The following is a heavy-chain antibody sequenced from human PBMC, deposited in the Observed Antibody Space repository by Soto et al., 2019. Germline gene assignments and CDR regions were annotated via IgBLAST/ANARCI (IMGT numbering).Heavy chain of an antibody. CDR2: IWYDGSNK. CDR1: GFTFSSYG. V-gene: IGHV3-33*01. Sequence: QVQLVESGGGVVQPGRSLRLSCAASGFTFSSYGMHWVRQAPGKGLEWVAVIWYDGSNKYYADSVKGRFTISRDNSKNTLYLQMNSLRAEDTAVYYCARDSEVITPVGFDYWGQGTLVTVSS. CDR3: ARDSEVITPVGFDY. J-gene: IGHJ4*02. D-gene: IGHD3-22*01.